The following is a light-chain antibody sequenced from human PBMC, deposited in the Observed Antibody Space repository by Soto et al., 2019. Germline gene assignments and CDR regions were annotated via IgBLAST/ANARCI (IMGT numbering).Light chain of an antibody. J-gene: IGLJ1*01. CDR2: DNN. CDR3: ATWDNILSAAV. V-gene: IGLV1-51*01. CDR1: SSNIGNNY. Sequence: QSVLTQPPSVSAAPGQKVTISCSGRSSNIGNNYVSWYQHLPGTAPKLLIYDNNNRPSGIPDRISGSKSGTSATLGITGLQTGDEADYYCATWDNILSAAVFGPGTKVTVL.